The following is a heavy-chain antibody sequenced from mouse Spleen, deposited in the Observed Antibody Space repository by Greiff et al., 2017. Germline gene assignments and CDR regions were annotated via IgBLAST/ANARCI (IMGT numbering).Heavy chain of an antibody. D-gene: IGHD1-1*01. Sequence: VQGVESGPGLVAPSQSLSITCTVSGFSLTNYAVHWVRQSPGKGLEWLGVIWSDGSTDYNAAFISRLSISKANSKSQVFFKMNSLQADDTALYYCVRKGDYYGSSPLAYWGEGTLVTVSA. V-gene: IGHV2-2-2*01. CDR3: VRKGDYYGSSPLAY. J-gene: IGHJ3*01. CDR1: GFSLTNYA. CDR2: IWSDGST.